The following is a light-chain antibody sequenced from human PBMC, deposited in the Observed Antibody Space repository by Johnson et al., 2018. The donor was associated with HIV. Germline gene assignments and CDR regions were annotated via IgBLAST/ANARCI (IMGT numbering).Light chain of an antibody. J-gene: IGLJ1*01. CDR3: GTWDNSLRTAF. V-gene: IGLV1-51*01. Sequence: QPVLTQPPSVSAAAGQKVTISCSGSSSNIGNNYVAWYQQVPGTAPKLLIYDNNRRPSGVPDRFSGSKSGTSATLGITGLQTGDEADSFCGTWDNSLRTAFFGTGIKVTVL. CDR1: SSNIGNNY. CDR2: DNN.